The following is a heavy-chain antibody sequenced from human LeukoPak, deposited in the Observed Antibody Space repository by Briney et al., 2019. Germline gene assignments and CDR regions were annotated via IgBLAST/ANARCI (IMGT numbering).Heavy chain of an antibody. CDR3: ASDDSSGWYYAFDI. Sequence: ASVKVSCKASGYTLTSYYMHWARQAPGQGLEWMGIINPSGGSTSYAQKFQGRVTMTRDTSTSTVYMELSSLRSEDTAVYYCASDDSSGWYYAFDIWGQGTMVTVSS. CDR2: INPSGGST. CDR1: GYTLTSYY. V-gene: IGHV1-46*01. J-gene: IGHJ3*02. D-gene: IGHD6-19*01.